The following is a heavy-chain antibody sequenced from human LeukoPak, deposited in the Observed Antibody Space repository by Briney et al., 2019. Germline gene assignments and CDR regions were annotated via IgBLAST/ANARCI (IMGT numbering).Heavy chain of an antibody. D-gene: IGHD5-24*01. Sequence: PSETLSLTCTVSGGSISGRWCTWVRQPPGEGLEWMGDILYSGSTNYNPCLKSRLYILVDTSKNQFSLKLNSVNAPDTAMYYCTRRNMADASIDLWVQGTLVIASS. CDR2: ILYSGST. CDR1: GGSISGRW. CDR3: TRRNMADASIDL. V-gene: IGHV4-59*11. J-gene: IGHJ5*02.